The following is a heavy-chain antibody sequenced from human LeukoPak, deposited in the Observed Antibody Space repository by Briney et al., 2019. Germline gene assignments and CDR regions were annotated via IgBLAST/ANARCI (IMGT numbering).Heavy chain of an antibody. J-gene: IGHJ4*02. CDR3: ARGGTYSSGWNY. V-gene: IGHV3-30*04. CDR2: ISYDGRSK. Sequence: GRSLRLSCAASGLTFSSYAIHWVRQAPGKGLEWVAVISYDGRSKYYADSVKGRFTISRDNSKNTLYLQMNSLRAEDTAYYYCARGGTYSSGWNYWGQGALVTVSS. CDR1: GLTFSSYA. D-gene: IGHD6-19*01.